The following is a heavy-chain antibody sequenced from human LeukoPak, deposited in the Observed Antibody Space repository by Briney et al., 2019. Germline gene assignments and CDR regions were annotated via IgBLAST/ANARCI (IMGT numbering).Heavy chain of an antibody. CDR3: ARGTTGYSDYYYYMDV. Sequence: GGSLRLSCAASGFTFSSYSMNWVRQAPGKGLEWVSSISSSSSYIYYADSVKGRFTISRDNAKNSLYLQMNSLRAEDTAVYYCARGTTGYSDYYYYMDVWGKGTTVTVSS. V-gene: IGHV3-21*01. CDR1: GFTFSSYS. J-gene: IGHJ6*03. CDR2: ISSSSSYI. D-gene: IGHD1-7*01.